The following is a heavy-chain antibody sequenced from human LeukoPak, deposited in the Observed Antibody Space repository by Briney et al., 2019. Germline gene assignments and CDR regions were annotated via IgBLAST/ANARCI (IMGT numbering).Heavy chain of an antibody. CDR1: GFGFSSYW. CDR3: ARAMVASTFYYMDV. V-gene: IGHV3-7*01. Sequence: TGGSLRLSCAASGFGFSSYWMTWVRQTPGKGLEWVANMKEDGSDKHYVDSVRGRFTISRDNGKKSLYLQMNRLRAEDTAVYYCARAMVASTFYYMDVWGKGTTVTVSS. D-gene: IGHD2-15*01. CDR2: MKEDGSDK. J-gene: IGHJ6*03.